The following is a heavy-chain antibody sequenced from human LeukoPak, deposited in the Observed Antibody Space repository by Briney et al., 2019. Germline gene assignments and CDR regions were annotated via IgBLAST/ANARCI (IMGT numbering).Heavy chain of an antibody. CDR2: IIPIFGKA. CDR1: GGTFSSYA. Sequence: SVKVSCKASGGTFSSYAISWVRQAPGPGLEWMGGIIPIFGKANYAQKFQGRVTITTDESTSTGYMELSSLRSEDTAVYYCARMTGYCSSTSCYMDAFDIWGQGTMVTVSS. D-gene: IGHD2-2*02. CDR3: ARMTGYCSSTSCYMDAFDI. V-gene: IGHV1-69*05. J-gene: IGHJ3*02.